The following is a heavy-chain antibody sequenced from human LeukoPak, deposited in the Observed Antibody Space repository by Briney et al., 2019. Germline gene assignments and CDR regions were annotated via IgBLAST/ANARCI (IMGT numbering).Heavy chain of an antibody. CDR3: TTGPAGSGSYFYYYYGMDV. J-gene: IGHJ6*02. D-gene: IGHD3-10*01. Sequence: GGSLRLSCAASGFTFSNAWMSWVRQAPGKGLEWVGRIKSKTDGGTTDYAVPVKGRFTISRDDSKNTLYLQMNSLKTEDTAVYYCTTGPAGSGSYFYYYYGMDVWGQGTTVTVSS. CDR1: GFTFSNAW. CDR2: IKSKTDGGTT. V-gene: IGHV3-15*01.